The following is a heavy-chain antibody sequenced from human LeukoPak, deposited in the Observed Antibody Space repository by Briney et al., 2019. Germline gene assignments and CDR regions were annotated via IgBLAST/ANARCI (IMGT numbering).Heavy chain of an antibody. D-gene: IGHD3-10*01. CDR2: ISAYNGNT. V-gene: IGHV1-18*01. J-gene: IGHJ5*02. CDR3: ARDGTYYYGSGSYSTWWANWFDP. CDR1: VYTVTIYG. Sequence: GASVKVSCMASVYTVTIYGIRWVRQAPGQGVEWMGWISAYNGNTNYAQRLQGRVTMTTETSTSTAYMELRSLRSDDTAVYYCARDGTYYYGSGSYSTWWANWFDPWGQGTLVTVSS.